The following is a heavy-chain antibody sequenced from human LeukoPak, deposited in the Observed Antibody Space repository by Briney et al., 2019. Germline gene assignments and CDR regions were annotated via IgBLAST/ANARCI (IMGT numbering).Heavy chain of an antibody. CDR1: GYTFTGYY. Sequence: ASVKVSCKASGYTFTGYYLHWVRQAPGQGLEWMGWINPNSGDTKYAQKLQGRVTMTRDTSISTAYMELSGLRSDDTAVYYCASATGGFLYGNDVWGQGTTVTVSS. CDR3: ASATGGFLYGNDV. CDR2: INPNSGDT. D-gene: IGHD2-8*02. J-gene: IGHJ6*02. V-gene: IGHV1-2*02.